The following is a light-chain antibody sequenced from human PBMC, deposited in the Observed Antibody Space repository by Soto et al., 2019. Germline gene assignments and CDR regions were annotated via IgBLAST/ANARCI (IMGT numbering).Light chain of an antibody. J-gene: IGLJ1*01. CDR2: DVN. Sequence: QSVLTQPASVSGSPGQSITISSTGTSSDVGGYDYVSWYQQLPGKAPKLLIYDVNNRPSGVSHRFSGSKSGNTASLTISGLQAEDEADYYCSSYTGSSTFVFGTGTKATVL. CDR3: SSYTGSSTFV. CDR1: SSDVGGYDY. V-gene: IGLV2-14*01.